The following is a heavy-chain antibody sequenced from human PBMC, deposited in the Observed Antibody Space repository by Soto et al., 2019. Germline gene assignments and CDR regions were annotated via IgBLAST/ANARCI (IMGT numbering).Heavy chain of an antibody. CDR3: ARLYSYGRNYYYYGMDV. Sequence: GGSLRLSCAASGFTFSSYWMHWVRQAPGKGLVWVSRINSDGSSTSYADSVKGRFTISRDNAKNTLYLQMNSLRAEDTAVYYCARLYSYGRNYYYYGMDVWGQGTTVTVSS. J-gene: IGHJ6*02. CDR1: GFTFSSYW. CDR2: INSDGSST. V-gene: IGHV3-74*01. D-gene: IGHD5-18*01.